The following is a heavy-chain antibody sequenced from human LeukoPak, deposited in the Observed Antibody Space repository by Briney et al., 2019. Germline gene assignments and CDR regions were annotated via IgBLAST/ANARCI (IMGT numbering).Heavy chain of an antibody. CDR2: INHSGST. CDR3: ARVRDDAFDI. V-gene: IGHV4-34*01. J-gene: IGHJ3*02. D-gene: IGHD2-21*02. CDR1: GGSFSGYY. Sequence: SETLSLTCAGYGGSFSGYYWSWIRQPPGKGLEWIGEINHSGSTNYNPSLKSRGTISVDTSKHQFSLKLSSVTAADTAVYYCARVRDDAFDIWGQGTMVTVSS.